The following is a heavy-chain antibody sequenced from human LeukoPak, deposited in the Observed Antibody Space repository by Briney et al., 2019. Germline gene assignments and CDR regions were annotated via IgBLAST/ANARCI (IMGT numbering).Heavy chain of an antibody. Sequence: SETLSRNCTVAGGSISSGSYYWSWIRQPAGKGLEWIGRIYTSGSTNYNPSLKSRVTISVDTSKNQFSLKLSSVTAADTAVYYCAVEVLAGTADYWGQGTLVTVSS. CDR2: IYTSGST. V-gene: IGHV4-61*02. J-gene: IGHJ4*02. CDR3: AVEVLAGTADY. CDR1: GGSISSGSYY. D-gene: IGHD6-13*01.